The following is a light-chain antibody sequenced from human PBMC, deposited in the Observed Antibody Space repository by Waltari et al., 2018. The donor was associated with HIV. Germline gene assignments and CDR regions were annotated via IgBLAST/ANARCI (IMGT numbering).Light chain of an antibody. V-gene: IGKV1-5*03. J-gene: IGKJ1*01. CDR3: QQSYSTPTT. CDR2: EGS. CDR1: ESVSGW. Sequence: DIQMTQSPSTLSASIGDRVIITCRASESVSGWLAWYQHKPGKAPKLLIYEGSTLESGVPSRFSGSGSGTDFTLTISSLQPEDFATYYCQQSYSTPTTFGQGTKVEIK.